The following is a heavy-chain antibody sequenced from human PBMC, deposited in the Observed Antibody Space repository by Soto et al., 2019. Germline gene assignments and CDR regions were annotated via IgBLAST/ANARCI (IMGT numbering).Heavy chain of an antibody. J-gene: IGHJ5*02. CDR2: VYYSGSS. CDR3: AKLSCTSSTCYFPGWFDP. Sequence: LSLTCTVSGDSISGGASFWSWIRQPPGKGLEWIANVYYSGSSYYNPSLKSRLTISVDTTKNQFSLQLKSMTAADTAVYYCAKLSCTSSTCYFPGWFDPWGQGTLVTVSS. V-gene: IGHV4-31*03. D-gene: IGHD2-2*01. CDR1: GDSISGGASF.